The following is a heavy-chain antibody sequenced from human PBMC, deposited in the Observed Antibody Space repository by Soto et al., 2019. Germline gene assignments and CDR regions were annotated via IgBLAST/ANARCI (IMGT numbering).Heavy chain of an antibody. V-gene: IGHV1-58*01. CDR1: GFTFGSSA. CDR2: IVVASGYS. J-gene: IGHJ4*02. CDR3: AADVIGVAGDFDH. Sequence: LVQSGPDVKKPGTSVKVSCKTSGFTFGSSAVQWVRQVRGQRLEWIGWIVVASGYSNVAQKFQDRASLTRDLSTNTAFMDLSSLTSEDSAMYYCAADVIGVAGDFDHWGQGTLVSVSS. D-gene: IGHD6-19*01.